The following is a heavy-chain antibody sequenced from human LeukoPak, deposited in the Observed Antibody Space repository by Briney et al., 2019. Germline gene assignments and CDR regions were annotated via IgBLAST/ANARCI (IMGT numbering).Heavy chain of an antibody. CDR3: ARDGYCSSTSCPEGWFDP. CDR2: ISAYNGNT. J-gene: IGHJ5*02. CDR1: GYTFTSYG. Sequence: GASVKVSCKASGYTFTSYGISWVRQAPGQGLEWMGWISAYNGNTNYAQKLQGRVTMTTDTSTSTAYMELRSLRSDDTAVYYCARDGYCSSTSCPEGWFDPWGQGTLVTVSS. D-gene: IGHD2-2*01. V-gene: IGHV1-18*01.